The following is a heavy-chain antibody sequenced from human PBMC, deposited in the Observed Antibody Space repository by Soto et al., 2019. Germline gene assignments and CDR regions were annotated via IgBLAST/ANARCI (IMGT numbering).Heavy chain of an antibody. CDR3: ARISGGSPYYYAMDV. V-gene: IGHV2-26*01. Sequence: QVTLKESGPVLVKPTETLTLTCTVSGFSLTNNKMGVSWIRQPPGKALEWLANIFSGDEKSYSTSLKSRVTISQDTAKSQVVLKVTDMDPVDTATYYGARISGGSPYYYAMDVWGQGTTVTVSS. D-gene: IGHD5-12*01. J-gene: IGHJ6*02. CDR2: IFSGDEK. CDR1: GFSLTNNKMG.